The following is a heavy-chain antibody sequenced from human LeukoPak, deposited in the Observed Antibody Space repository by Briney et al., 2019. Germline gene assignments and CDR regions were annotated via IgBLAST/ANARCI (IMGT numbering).Heavy chain of an antibody. CDR1: GFTFSNAW. V-gene: IGHV3-15*05. CDR3: ARGGYLSFDY. D-gene: IGHD3-16*02. CDR2: IKSKTDGGTT. J-gene: IGHJ4*02. Sequence: GGSLRLSCAASGFTFSNAWMSWVRQAPGKGLEWVGRIKSKTDGGTTDYAAPVKGRFTISRDDSKNTLYLQMNSLRAEDTAVYYCARGGYLSFDYWGQGALVTVSS.